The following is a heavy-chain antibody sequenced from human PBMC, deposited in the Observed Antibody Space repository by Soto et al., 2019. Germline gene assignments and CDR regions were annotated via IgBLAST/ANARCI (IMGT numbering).Heavy chain of an antibody. D-gene: IGHD6-6*01. CDR1: GFTFSSYS. CDR3: AGSQYSSSSRGAY. CDR2: ISSSSSYI. V-gene: IGHV3-21*01. Sequence: EVQLVESGGGLVKPGGSLRLSCAASGFTFSSYSMNWVRQAPGKGLEWVSSISSSSSYIYYADSVKGRFTISRDNAKNSLYLQMNSQRSEDTAVYYCAGSQYSSSSRGAYWGQGTLVTVSS. J-gene: IGHJ4*02.